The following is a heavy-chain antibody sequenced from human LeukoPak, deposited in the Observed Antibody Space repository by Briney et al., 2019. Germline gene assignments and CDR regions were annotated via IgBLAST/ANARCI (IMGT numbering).Heavy chain of an antibody. CDR2: FDPEDGET. V-gene: IGHV1-24*01. J-gene: IGHJ3*02. Sequence: ASVKVSCKVSGYTLTELSMHWVRQAPGKGLEWMGGFDPEDGETIYAQKFQGRVTMAEDTSTDTAYMELSSLRSEDTAVYYCATPRRSPPGPRDAFDIWGQGTMVTVSS. CDR3: ATPRRSPPGPRDAFDI. CDR1: GYTLTELS.